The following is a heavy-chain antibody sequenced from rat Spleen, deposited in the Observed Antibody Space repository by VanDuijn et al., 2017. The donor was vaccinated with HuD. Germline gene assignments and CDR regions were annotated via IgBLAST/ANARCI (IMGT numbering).Heavy chain of an antibody. CDR3: ARDSGSYYFDY. D-gene: IGHD4-3*01. CDR2: ISPSGGRI. CDR1: GFTFSNYD. V-gene: IGHV5-19*01. J-gene: IGHJ2*01. Sequence: EVQLVESGGGLVQPGRSLKLSCAASGFTFSNYDMAWVRQAPTKGLEWVASISPSGGRIYYRDSVKGRFTVSRDKAKSTLYLQKDSLRSEDTANYYFARDSGSYYFDYWGQGVMVTVSS.